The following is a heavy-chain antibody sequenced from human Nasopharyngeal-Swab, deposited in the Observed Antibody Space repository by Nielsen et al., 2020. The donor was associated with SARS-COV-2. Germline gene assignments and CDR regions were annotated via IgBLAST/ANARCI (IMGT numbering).Heavy chain of an antibody. J-gene: IGHJ4*02. Sequence: WIRQAPGKGLEWIGEIYHSGSTNYNPSLKSRVTISVDKSKNQFSLKLSSVTAADTAVYYCARAGTTSPETPFDYWGQGTLVTVSS. CDR3: ARAGTTSPETPFDY. CDR2: IYHSGST. V-gene: IGHV4-4*02. D-gene: IGHD1-1*01.